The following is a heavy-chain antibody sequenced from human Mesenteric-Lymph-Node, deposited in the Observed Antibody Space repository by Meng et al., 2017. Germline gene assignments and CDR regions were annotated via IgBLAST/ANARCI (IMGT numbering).Heavy chain of an antibody. CDR2: INAGNGDT. CDR1: GGTFISYA. V-gene: IGHV1-3*01. D-gene: IGHD1-14*01. CDR3: ARDLPGGTKGTWLDL. Sequence: QARLVQSGAVVKKPGSSVKASCKASGGTFISYAMYWVRQAPGQRLEWMGWINAGNGDTTYSQKFQGRVTITRDTSASTAYMDLSSLRSEDTAVYYCARDLPGGTKGTWLDLWGQGTLVTASS. J-gene: IGHJ5*02.